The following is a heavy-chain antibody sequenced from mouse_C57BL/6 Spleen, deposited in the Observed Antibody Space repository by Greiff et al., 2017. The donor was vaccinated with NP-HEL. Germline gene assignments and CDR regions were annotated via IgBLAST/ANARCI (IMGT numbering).Heavy chain of an antibody. J-gene: IGHJ4*01. D-gene: IGHD1-1*01. CDR1: GFSLTSYG. CDR3: AKPGDTTVVKGDYAMDY. CDR2: IWGDGST. Sequence: QVQLQQSGPGLVAPSQSLSITCTVSGFSLTSYGVSWVRQPPGKGLEWLGVIWGDGSTNYHSALISRLSISKDNSKSQVFLKLNSLQTDDTATYYCAKPGDTTVVKGDYAMDYWGQGTSVTVSS. V-gene: IGHV2-3*01.